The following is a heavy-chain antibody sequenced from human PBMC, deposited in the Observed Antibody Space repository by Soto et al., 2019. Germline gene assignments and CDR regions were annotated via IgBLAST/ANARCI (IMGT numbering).Heavy chain of an antibody. CDR3: ARVLHYDSSGFDY. Sequence: ASVKVSCKASGYTFTTYGISWVRQAPGQGLEWMGWISPYNGNTNYAKKLQGRVTMTTETSTSTAYMELRSLRSDDTAIYYCARVLHYDSSGFDYRGQGILVTVSS. CDR1: GYTFTTYG. CDR2: ISPYNGNT. V-gene: IGHV1-18*04. J-gene: IGHJ4*02. D-gene: IGHD3-22*01.